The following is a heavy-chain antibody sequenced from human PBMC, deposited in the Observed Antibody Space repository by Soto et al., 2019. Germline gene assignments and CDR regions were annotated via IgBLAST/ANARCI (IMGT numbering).Heavy chain of an antibody. CDR2: IYYSGST. D-gene: IGHD3-22*01. V-gene: IGHV4-31*03. CDR1: GGSISSGGYY. J-gene: IGHJ4*02. Sequence: SETLSLTCTVSGGSISSGGYYWSWIRQHPGKGLEWIGYIYYSGSTYYNPSLKSRVTISVDTSKNQFSLKLSSVTAADTAVYYCARGGGGYYDSSGYYPGWGQGTLVTVSS. CDR3: ARGGGGYYDSSGYYPG.